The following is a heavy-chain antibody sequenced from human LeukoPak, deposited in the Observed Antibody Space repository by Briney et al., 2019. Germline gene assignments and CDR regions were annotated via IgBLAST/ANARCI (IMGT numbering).Heavy chain of an antibody. Sequence: SETLSLTCAVYGGSFSGYYWSWIRQPPGKGLEWIGEINHSGSTNYNPSLKSRVTISVDTSKNQFSLKLSSVTAADTAVYYCARHINDYYDSSGYLDYWGQGTLVTVSS. J-gene: IGHJ4*02. CDR2: INHSGST. V-gene: IGHV4-34*01. D-gene: IGHD3-22*01. CDR3: ARHINDYYDSSGYLDY. CDR1: GGSFSGYY.